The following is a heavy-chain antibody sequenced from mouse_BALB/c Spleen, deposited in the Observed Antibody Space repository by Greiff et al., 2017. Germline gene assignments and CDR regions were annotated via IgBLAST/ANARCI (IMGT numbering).Heavy chain of an antibody. Sequence: VQLQQSGPGLVAPSQSLSITCTVSGFSLTSYGVHWVRQPPGKGLEWLGVIWAGGSTNYNSALMSRLSISKDNSKSQVFLKMNSLQTDDTAMYYCARDIYYDYDGAYWGQGTLVTVSA. CDR1: GFSLTSYG. V-gene: IGHV2-9*02. CDR2: IWAGGST. J-gene: IGHJ3*01. CDR3: ARDIYYDYDGAY. D-gene: IGHD2-4*01.